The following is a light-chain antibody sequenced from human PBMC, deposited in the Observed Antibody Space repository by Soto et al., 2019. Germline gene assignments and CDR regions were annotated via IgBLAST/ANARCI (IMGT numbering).Light chain of an antibody. V-gene: IGKV4-1*01. CDR3: QQYYSAPWT. Sequence: DIVMTQSPDSLAVSLGERATINCKSSQSVLYSSNNKDYLAWYQQKPGQPPNLLTYWASTRKSGVPDRFSGSGSGTDFTLTISSLQAEDVAVYYCQQYYSAPWTFGQGTKVEIK. J-gene: IGKJ1*01. CDR1: QSVLYSSNNKDY. CDR2: WAS.